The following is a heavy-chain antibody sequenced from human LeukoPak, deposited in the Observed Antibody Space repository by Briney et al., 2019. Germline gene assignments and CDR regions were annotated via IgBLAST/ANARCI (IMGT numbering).Heavy chain of an antibody. V-gene: IGHV3-48*03. J-gene: IGHJ4*02. D-gene: IGHD2-15*01. CDR2: ISSSGSTI. CDR3: AREKRYCSGGSCKSFDY. CDR1: GFTFSSYE. Sequence: GGSLRLSCAAYGFTFSSYEMNWVRQAPGKGLGWVSYISSSGSTIYYADSVKGRFTISRDNAKNSLYLQMTSLRAEDTAVYYCAREKRYCSGGSCKSFDYWGQGTLVTVSS.